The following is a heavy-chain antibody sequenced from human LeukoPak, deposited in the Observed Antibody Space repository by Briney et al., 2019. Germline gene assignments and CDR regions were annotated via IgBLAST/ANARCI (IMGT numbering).Heavy chain of an antibody. CDR1: GFTFTRSI. D-gene: IGHD5-18*01. CDR2: IGGNGDDT. CDR3: ARGYSCGYVWESGYF. J-gene: IGHJ4*02. V-gene: IGHV3-64*01. Sequence: GGSLRLSCAASGFTFTRSIMHWVRQAPGKGLEHVSAIGGNGDDTYYANSVKGRFSISRDNSKSTVYLQMDSLRPEDKAVYYCARGYSCGYVWESGYFWGQGTLVTVSS.